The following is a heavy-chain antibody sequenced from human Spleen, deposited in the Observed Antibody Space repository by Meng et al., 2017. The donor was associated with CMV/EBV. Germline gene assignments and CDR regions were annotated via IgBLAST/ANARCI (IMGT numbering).Heavy chain of an antibody. CDR2: ISVDNGNT. V-gene: IGHV1-18*01. J-gene: IGHJ1*01. CDR3: ARGENSYSGSEYFHY. Sequence: SGYVFTSYGITWVRQAPGQGLEWMGWISVDNGNTNYAQKFQGRVAMTTDTSTNTAYLELRSLRSDDTAVYYCARGENSYSGSEYFHYWGQGPLVTVSS. CDR1: GYVFTSYG. D-gene: IGHD2-21*02.